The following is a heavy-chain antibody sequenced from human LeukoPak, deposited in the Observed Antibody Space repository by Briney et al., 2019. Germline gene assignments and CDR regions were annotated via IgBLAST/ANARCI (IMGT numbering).Heavy chain of an antibody. CDR3: TTDIVLMGRLSDY. Sequence: GESLRLSCAASGFTFSNYWMSWVRQAPGKGLEWVANIKKDESEKYYVDSVKGRFTISRDNAKKSLYLQMNSLRVEDTAVYYCTTDIVLMGRLSDYWGQGTLVTVSS. J-gene: IGHJ4*02. CDR1: GFTFSNYW. V-gene: IGHV3-7*03. D-gene: IGHD2-8*01. CDR2: IKKDESEK.